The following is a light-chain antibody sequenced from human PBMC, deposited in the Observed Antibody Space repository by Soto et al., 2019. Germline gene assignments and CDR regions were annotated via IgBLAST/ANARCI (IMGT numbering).Light chain of an antibody. CDR2: GAS. J-gene: IGKJ1*01. Sequence: EVVLTQSPVTLSLSPGERATLSCRASQSFRGLLAWYQQKPGQAPRLLIYGASTRATGVPARFSGSGSGTEFTLTISSLQSEDFAVYYCQQYNNWPQTFGQGTKVDI. V-gene: IGKV3-15*01. CDR3: QQYNNWPQT. CDR1: QSFRGL.